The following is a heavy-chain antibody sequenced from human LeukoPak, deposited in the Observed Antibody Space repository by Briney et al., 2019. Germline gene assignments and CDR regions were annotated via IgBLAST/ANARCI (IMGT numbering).Heavy chain of an antibody. J-gene: IGHJ4*02. CDR3: AKGFSGSYFYYFDY. D-gene: IGHD1-26*01. V-gene: IGHV3-9*03. Sequence: GRSLRLSCAASGFTFDDYAMHWVRQAPGKGLEWVSGISWNSGSIGYADSVKGRFTISRDNAKNSLYLQMNSLRAEDMALYYCAKGFSGSYFYYFDYWGQGTLVTISS. CDR1: GFTFDDYA. CDR2: ISWNSGSI.